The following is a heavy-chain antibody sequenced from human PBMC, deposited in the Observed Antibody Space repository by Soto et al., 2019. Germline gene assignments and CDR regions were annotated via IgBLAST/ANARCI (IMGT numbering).Heavy chain of an antibody. CDR1: GYIMTTYG. Sequence: QVQLVQSGTEVKKPGASVKVSCEASGYIMTTYGVSWVRQAPGQGLEWVGWISAYNDHTNYAQKFQGRVTMTTDTSTSTAYMELRSLRSDDTAVYYCARGTYFDYWGQGTLVTVSS. J-gene: IGHJ4*02. D-gene: IGHD1-1*01. CDR3: ARGTYFDY. CDR2: ISAYNDHT. V-gene: IGHV1-18*01.